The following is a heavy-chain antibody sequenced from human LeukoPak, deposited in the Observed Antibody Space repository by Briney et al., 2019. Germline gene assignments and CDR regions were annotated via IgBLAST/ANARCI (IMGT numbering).Heavy chain of an antibody. D-gene: IGHD3-10*01. Sequence: ASVKVSCKASGYTFTSYGISWVRQAPGQGLEWMGWISAYNGNTNYAQKLQGRVTMTTDTSTRTAYMELRSLRSDDTAVYYCARVSYGSGSYYSDYWGQGTLVTVSS. CDR3: ARVSYGSGSYYSDY. CDR2: ISAYNGNT. J-gene: IGHJ4*02. CDR1: GYTFTSYG. V-gene: IGHV1-18*01.